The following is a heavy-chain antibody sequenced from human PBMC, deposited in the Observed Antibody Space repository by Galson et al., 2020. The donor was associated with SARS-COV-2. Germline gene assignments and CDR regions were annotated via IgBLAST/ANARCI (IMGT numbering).Heavy chain of an antibody. CDR2: IWSDGINK. D-gene: IGHD3-22*01. CDR1: GYTFSTYD. Sequence: GESLKISCAASGYTFSTYDMHWVRQAPGKGLEWVAVIWSDGINKYYIDSVKGRFTISRDNSKNTVNLQMNSLRAEDTALYYCTPTIIVPGTLEYWGQGALVSVSS. J-gene: IGHJ4*02. V-gene: IGHV3-33*01. CDR3: TPTIIVPGTLEY.